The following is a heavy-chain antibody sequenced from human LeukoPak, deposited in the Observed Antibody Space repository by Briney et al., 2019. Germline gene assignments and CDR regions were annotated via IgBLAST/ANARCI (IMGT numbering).Heavy chain of an antibody. Sequence: SETLSLTCAVYGGSFSGYYWSWIRQPPGKGLEWIGEINHSGSTNYNPSLKSRVTISVYTSKNQFSLKLSSVTAADTAVYYCARTNPYQSYGMDVWGQGTTVTVSS. J-gene: IGHJ6*02. CDR3: ARTNPYQSYGMDV. D-gene: IGHD2-2*01. CDR2: INHSGST. CDR1: GGSFSGYY. V-gene: IGHV4-34*01.